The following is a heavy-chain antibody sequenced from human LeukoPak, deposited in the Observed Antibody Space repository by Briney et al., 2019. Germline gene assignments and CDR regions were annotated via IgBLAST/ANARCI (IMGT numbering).Heavy chain of an antibody. CDR3: ASDSYCGGDCYSANDY. J-gene: IGHJ4*02. CDR1: GFTFSSYA. V-gene: IGHV3-30-3*01. D-gene: IGHD2-21*02. CDR2: ISYDGSNK. Sequence: PGRSLRLSCAASGFTFSSYAMHWVRQAPGKGLEWVAVISYDGSNKYYADSVKGRFTISRDNSKNTLYLQMNSLRAEDTAVYYCASDSYCGGDCYSANDYRGQGTLVTVSS.